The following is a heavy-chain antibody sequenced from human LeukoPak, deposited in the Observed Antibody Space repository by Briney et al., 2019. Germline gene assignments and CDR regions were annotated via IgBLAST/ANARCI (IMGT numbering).Heavy chain of an antibody. J-gene: IGHJ3*02. D-gene: IGHD3-16*01. CDR3: ARDGSFGAFDI. V-gene: IGHV3-30-3*01. CDR1: GFTVSSNY. CDR2: ISYDGSNK. Sequence: SGGSLRLSCAASGFTVSSNYMTWVRQAPGKGLEWVAVISYDGSNKYYADSVKGRFTISRDNSKNTLYLQMNSLRAEDTAVYYCARDGSFGAFDIWGQGTMVTVSS.